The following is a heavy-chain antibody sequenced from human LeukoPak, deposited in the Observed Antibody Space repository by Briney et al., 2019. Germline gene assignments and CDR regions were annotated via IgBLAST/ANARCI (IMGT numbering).Heavy chain of an antibody. CDR3: ARVRVYGDSERDY. D-gene: IGHD4-17*01. CDR1: GFTFSIYW. J-gene: IGHJ4*02. Sequence: PGGSLRLSCAASGFTFSIYWMHWVRQAPGKGLVWVSRINSGGSSTSYADSVKGRFTISRDNAKNTLYLQMNSLRVEDTAVYYCARVRVYGDSERDYWGQGTLVTVSS. V-gene: IGHV3-74*01. CDR2: INSGGSST.